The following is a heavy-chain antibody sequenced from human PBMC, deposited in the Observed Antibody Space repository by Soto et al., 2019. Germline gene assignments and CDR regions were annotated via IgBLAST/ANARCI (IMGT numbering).Heavy chain of an antibody. V-gene: IGHV3-33*01. J-gene: IGHJ6*03. CDR1: GFTFSSYG. CDR3: AREVNGGDYYYYYYMDV. D-gene: IGHD7-27*01. CDR2: IWYDGSNK. Sequence: PGGSLRLSCAASGFTFSSYGMHWVRQAPGKGLEWVAVIWYDGSNKYYADSVKGRFTISRDNSKNTLYLQMNSLRAEDTAVYYCAREVNGGDYYYYYYMDVWGKGTKVTVSS.